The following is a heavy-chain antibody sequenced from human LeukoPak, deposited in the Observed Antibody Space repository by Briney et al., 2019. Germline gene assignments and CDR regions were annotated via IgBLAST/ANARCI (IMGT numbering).Heavy chain of an antibody. CDR1: GYTFTGYY. D-gene: IGHD2-21*01. CDR2: INHNSGGT. CDR3: ARGRSDGYFDY. J-gene: IGHJ4*02. Sequence: ASLKVSCKASGYTFTGYYIHWVRQAPGQGLEWMGGINHNSGGTNYAQKFQGRVTMTRDTSISTAYMEMSRLRSDDTAVYYCARGRSDGYFDYWGQGTLVTVSS. V-gene: IGHV1-2*02.